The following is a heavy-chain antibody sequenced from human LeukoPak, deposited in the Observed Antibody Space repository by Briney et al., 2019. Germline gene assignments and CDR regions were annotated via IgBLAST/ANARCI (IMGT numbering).Heavy chain of an antibody. CDR1: GGSISSYY. J-gene: IGHJ4*02. V-gene: IGHV4-59*08. D-gene: IGHD2-2*01. CDR3: ARERTWAQLY. Sequence: SETLSLTCTVSGGSISSYYWSWIRQPPGKGLEWIGYIYYSGSTNYNPSLKSRVTISVDTSKNQFSLKLSSVTAADTAVYYCARERTWAQLYWGQGTLVTVSS. CDR2: IYYSGST.